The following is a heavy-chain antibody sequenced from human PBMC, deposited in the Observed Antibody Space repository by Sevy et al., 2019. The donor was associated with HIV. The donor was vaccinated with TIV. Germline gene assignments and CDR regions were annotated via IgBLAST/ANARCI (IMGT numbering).Heavy chain of an antibody. CDR1: GFAFSNYYA. Sequence: GGSLRLSCAASGFAFSNYYAMYWVRQAPGKGLKWVALISNDGNDKYYADSVKGRFTIPRDNFKNTLYLQMNSLTAEDTAVYYCARPRANYVDNYFFYAMDVWGQGTTVTVSS. V-gene: IGHV3-30-3*01. CDR3: ARPRANYVDNYFFYAMDV. CDR2: ISNDGNDK. J-gene: IGHJ6*02. D-gene: IGHD4-17*01.